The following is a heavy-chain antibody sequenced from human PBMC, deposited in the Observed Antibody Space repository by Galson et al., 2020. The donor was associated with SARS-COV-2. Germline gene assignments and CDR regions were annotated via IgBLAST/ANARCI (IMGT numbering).Heavy chain of an antibody. CDR2: ISDSGTNI. V-gene: IGHV3-48*03. Sequence: GGSLRLSCAGSGFTFSNYEMNWVRQAPGKGLEWVAYISDSGTNIYYADSVKGRFAISRDNAMNSLYLQMTSLRAEDTAVYYCASPYVAAASFCGAFDIWGLGTVVTVSS. CDR3: ASPYVAAASFCGAFDI. D-gene: IGHD2-15*01. J-gene: IGHJ3*02. CDR1: GFTFSNYE.